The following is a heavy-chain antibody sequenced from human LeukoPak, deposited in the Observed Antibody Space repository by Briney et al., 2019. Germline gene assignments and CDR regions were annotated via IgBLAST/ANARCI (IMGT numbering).Heavy chain of an antibody. CDR3: ARLGLEVGGPNWFDP. CDR2: SSNGGSTI. Sequence: GGSLRLSCAASGFTFSDFYMTWIRQAPGKGLEWVSYSSNGGSTIYYADSVKGRFTISRDNAKNSLYLQMNSLRVEDTAVYYCARLGLEVGGPNWFDPWGQGTLVTVSS. CDR1: GFTFSDFY. D-gene: IGHD1-1*01. J-gene: IGHJ5*02. V-gene: IGHV3-11*04.